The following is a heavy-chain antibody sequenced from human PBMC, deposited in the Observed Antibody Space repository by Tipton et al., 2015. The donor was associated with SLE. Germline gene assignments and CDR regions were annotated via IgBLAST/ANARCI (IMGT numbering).Heavy chain of an antibody. CDR3: ARVNYDFWSGSTAWYYMDV. CDR1: GYTFTSYG. CDR2: ISAYNGNT. Sequence: QLVQSGAEVMKPGASVKVSCKASGYTFTSYGISWVRQAPGQGLEWMGWISAYNGNTNYAQKLQGRVTMTTDTSTSTAYMELRSLRSDDTAVYYCARVNYDFWSGSTAWYYMDVWGKGTTVTVSS. D-gene: IGHD3-3*01. V-gene: IGHV1-18*01. J-gene: IGHJ6*03.